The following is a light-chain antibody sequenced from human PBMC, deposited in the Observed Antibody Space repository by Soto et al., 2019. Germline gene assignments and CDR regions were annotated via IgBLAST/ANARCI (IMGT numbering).Light chain of an antibody. CDR3: QQYSRDST. V-gene: IGKV1-5*03. J-gene: IGKJ1*01. CDR2: QAS. CDR1: QDTAIW. Sequence: IQVTQSPSSLSATVGDRVTITCRASQDTAIWLAWYQQPPGKAPKLLVYQASHLERGDPSRFSGSESGTEFIFPISSLQPDDSATYYCQQYSRDSTFGQGTKVEIK.